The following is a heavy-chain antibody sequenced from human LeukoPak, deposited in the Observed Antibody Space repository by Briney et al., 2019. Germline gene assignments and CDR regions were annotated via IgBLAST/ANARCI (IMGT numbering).Heavy chain of an antibody. CDR1: GFTFSSYA. Sequence: PGGSLEVSCAASGFTFSSYAMSWVRQAPGKGLEWVSAISGSGGSTYYADSEKGRFTISRDNSKNTLYLQMNSLRAEDTAVYYCAKARDDYGGDPKDYWGQGTMVTVSS. CDR3: AKARDDYGGDPKDY. J-gene: IGHJ4*02. CDR2: ISGSGGST. V-gene: IGHV3-23*01. D-gene: IGHD4-23*01.